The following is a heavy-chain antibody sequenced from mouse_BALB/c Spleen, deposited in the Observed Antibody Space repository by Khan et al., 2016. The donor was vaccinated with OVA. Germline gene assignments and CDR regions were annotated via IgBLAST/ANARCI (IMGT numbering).Heavy chain of an antibody. CDR2: ISDGGSYT. D-gene: IGHD2-13*01. Sequence: EVELVESGGGLVKPGGSLKLSCAASGFTFSDYYMYWVRQTPEQRLEWVATISDGGSYTYYPDSVKGRFTISREDDKKNLYLQMSSVKSAATAIYYCERVYYGDPFSYWGQGTLVTVSA. J-gene: IGHJ3*01. V-gene: IGHV5-4*02. CDR3: ERVYYGDPFSY. CDR1: GFTFSDYY.